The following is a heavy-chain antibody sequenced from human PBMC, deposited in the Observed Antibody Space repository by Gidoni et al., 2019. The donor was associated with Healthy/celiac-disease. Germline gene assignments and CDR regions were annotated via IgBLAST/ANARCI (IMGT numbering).Heavy chain of an antibody. CDR3: ARTFRYYYYMDV. CDR2: MNPNSGNT. CDR1: GYTFTSYD. V-gene: IGHV1-8*01. J-gene: IGHJ6*03. Sequence: QVQLVQSGAEVKKPGSSVKVSCKASGYTFTSYDINWVRQATGQGLEWMGWMNPNSGNTGYAQKFQGRVTMTRNTSISTAYMELSSLRSEDTAVYYCARTFRYYYYMDVWGKGTTVTVSS.